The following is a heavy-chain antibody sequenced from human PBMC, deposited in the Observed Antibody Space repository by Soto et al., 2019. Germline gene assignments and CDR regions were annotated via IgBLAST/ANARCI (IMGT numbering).Heavy chain of an antibody. V-gene: IGHV3-33*01. J-gene: IGHJ4*02. CDR2: IWYDGSNK. D-gene: IGHD2-15*01. CDR1: GLTFSSYR. CDR3: AREGSRYCSGGSCSSPFEY. Sequence: GASLRLSCAASGLTFSSYRMHWVRQTPGKGLKWVAVIWYDGSNKYYADSVKGRFTISRDNSKNTLYLQMNSLRAEDTAVYYCAREGSRYCSGGSCSSPFEYWGQGTLVTVSS.